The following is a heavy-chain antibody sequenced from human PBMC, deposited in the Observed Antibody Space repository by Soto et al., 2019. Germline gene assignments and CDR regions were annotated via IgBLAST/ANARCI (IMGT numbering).Heavy chain of an antibody. J-gene: IGHJ4*02. V-gene: IGHV3-66*04. CDR1: GFTVNNNY. CDR3: ARLAVGNTYLFDY. Sequence: PGGYLSLSCAASGFTVNNNYISWVRQAPGKGLEWVSVIHTGGSTYYADSVKGRFTISRDNSKNAVYLQMNSLRAEDTAVYFCARLAVGNTYLFDYWGQGT. D-gene: IGHD6-19*01. CDR2: IHTGGST.